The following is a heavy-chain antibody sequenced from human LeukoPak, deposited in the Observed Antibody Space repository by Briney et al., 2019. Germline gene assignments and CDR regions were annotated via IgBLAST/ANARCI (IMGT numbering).Heavy chain of an antibody. V-gene: IGHV3-48*01. CDR1: GFTFSSYS. Sequence: PGGSLRLSCAASGFTFSSYSMNWVRQAPGKGLEWVSYISSSSTIYYADSVKGRFTISRDNSKNTLYLQMNSLRAEDTAVYYCASEPRPYYYGSGSFPYWGQGTLVTVSS. D-gene: IGHD3-10*01. CDR3: ASEPRPYYYGSGSFPY. CDR2: ISSSSTI. J-gene: IGHJ4*02.